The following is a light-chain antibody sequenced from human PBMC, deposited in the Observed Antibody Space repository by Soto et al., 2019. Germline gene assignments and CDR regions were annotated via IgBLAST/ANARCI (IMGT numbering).Light chain of an antibody. CDR2: AAS. CDR1: QSISSY. V-gene: IGKV1-39*01. CDR3: QQSYSTPYS. Sequence: DIQMTQSPSSLSASVGDRVPITCRASQSISSYLNWYQQKPGKAPKLLIYAASSLQSGVPSRFSGSGSGTDFTLTISSLQPEDFAPYYCQQSYSTPYSFGQGTKLEIK. J-gene: IGKJ2*01.